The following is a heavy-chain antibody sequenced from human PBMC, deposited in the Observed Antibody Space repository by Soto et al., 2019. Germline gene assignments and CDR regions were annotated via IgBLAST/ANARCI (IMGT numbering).Heavy chain of an antibody. Sequence: SETLSLTCAVYGGSFSGYYWSWIRQPPGKGLEWIGEINHSGSTNYNPSLKSRVTISVDTSKNQFSLKLSSVTAADTAVYYCARRSLDPTVSHFDYWGQGTLVTVSS. CDR1: GGSFSGYY. D-gene: IGHD4-17*01. J-gene: IGHJ4*02. CDR2: INHSGST. CDR3: ARRSLDPTVSHFDY. V-gene: IGHV4-34*01.